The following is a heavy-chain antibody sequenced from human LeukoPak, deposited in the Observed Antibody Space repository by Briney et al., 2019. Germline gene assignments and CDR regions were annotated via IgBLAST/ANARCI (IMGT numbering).Heavy chain of an antibody. Sequence: SETLSLTCTVSGGSINNYYWSWIRQPPGKGLEWIGYIYYRGSTNYNPSLKSRVTFSVDTSKNQFSLKLNSVTAADTAVYYCARGGDYGGLRYFDYWGQGTLVTVSS. D-gene: IGHD4-23*01. V-gene: IGHV4-59*01. CDR3: ARGGDYGGLRYFDY. CDR2: IYYRGST. CDR1: GGSINNYY. J-gene: IGHJ4*02.